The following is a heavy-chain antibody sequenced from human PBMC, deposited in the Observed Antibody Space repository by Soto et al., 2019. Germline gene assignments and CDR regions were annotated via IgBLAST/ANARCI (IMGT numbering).Heavy chain of an antibody. Sequence: QVQLQESGPGLVKPSQTLSLTCTVSGGSFTSGGYYWGWFRQHPGKGLEWIGYIYYSGFTYYNPSLKSRVTISVDTSKNQFSLKLSSVTAADTAVYYCARSVFPWGQGTLVTVSS. J-gene: IGHJ5*02. CDR2: IYYSGFT. CDR3: ARSVFP. CDR1: GGSFTSGGYY. V-gene: IGHV4-31*03.